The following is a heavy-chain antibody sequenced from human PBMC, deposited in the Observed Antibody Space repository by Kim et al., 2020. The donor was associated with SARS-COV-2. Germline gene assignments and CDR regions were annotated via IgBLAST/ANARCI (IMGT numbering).Heavy chain of an antibody. Sequence: GGSLRLSCAASGFTFSDYYMHWIRQAPGKGLEWISYVSSSGSPTSYADSVKGRFTISRDNANNSLYLQMDSLRAEDTALYYCAREGYSGSDVNWFDPWGQGTLVTVSS. D-gene: IGHD5-12*01. CDR3: AREGYSGSDVNWFDP. CDR1: GFTFSDYY. V-gene: IGHV3-11*01. J-gene: IGHJ5*02. CDR2: VSSSGSPT.